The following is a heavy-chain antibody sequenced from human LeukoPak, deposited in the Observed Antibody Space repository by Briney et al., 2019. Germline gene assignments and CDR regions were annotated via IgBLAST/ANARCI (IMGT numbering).Heavy chain of an antibody. Sequence: ASVKVSCKASGYTLTDYYMHWVRQAPGQGLEWMGWISPNSGGTNYAQNFQGRVTMTRDTSVSTAYMELSSLKSDDTALYYCAGGITGGDYWGQGTLVTVSS. J-gene: IGHJ4*02. CDR3: AGGITGGDY. CDR1: GYTLTDYY. CDR2: ISPNSGGT. V-gene: IGHV1-2*02. D-gene: IGHD1-14*01.